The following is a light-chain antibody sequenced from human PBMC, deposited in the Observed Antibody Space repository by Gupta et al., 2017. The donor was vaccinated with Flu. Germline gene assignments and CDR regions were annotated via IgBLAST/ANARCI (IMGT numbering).Light chain of an antibody. V-gene: IGLV2-14*01. CDR2: EDS. Sequence: SALTPPASVYGSPGQSITISCTGTSSDVGGYNYVSWYQHHPGKAHKLMIYEDSKRPAGVASRFSVSKSGNTASLTISGRKEEDEADYYCSSDTSSNHLAFGGGTKLTVL. J-gene: IGLJ3*02. CDR1: SSDVGGYNY. CDR3: SSDTSSNHLA.